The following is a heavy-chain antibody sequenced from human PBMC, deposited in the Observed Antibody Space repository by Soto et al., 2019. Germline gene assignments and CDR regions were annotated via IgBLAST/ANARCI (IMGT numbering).Heavy chain of an antibody. CDR3: ARDNRGTFDY. V-gene: IGHV3-7*03. CDR2: MNQDGSEK. J-gene: IGHJ4*02. D-gene: IGHD7-27*01. Sequence: PGGSLRLSCAASGFTFSNSWMTWVRQAPGKGLEWVANMNQDGSEKYYEDSVKGRFTISRDNAKNSLSLQMNSLRAEDTAVHFCARDNRGTFDYWGQGALVTVSS. CDR1: GFTFSNSW.